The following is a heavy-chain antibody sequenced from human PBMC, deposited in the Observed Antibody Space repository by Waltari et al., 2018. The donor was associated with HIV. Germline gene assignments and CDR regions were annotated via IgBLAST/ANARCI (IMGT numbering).Heavy chain of an antibody. CDR1: GFTFSSYD. Sequence: EVQLVESGGGLVQPGGSLRLSCAASGFTFSSYDMHWVRQATGKGLEWVSAIGTAGDTYYPGSVKGRFTISRENAKNSLYLQMNSLRAGDTAVYYCARALVGAEFDIWGQGTMVTVSS. CDR2: IGTAGDT. J-gene: IGHJ3*02. CDR3: ARALVGAEFDI. V-gene: IGHV3-13*01. D-gene: IGHD1-26*01.